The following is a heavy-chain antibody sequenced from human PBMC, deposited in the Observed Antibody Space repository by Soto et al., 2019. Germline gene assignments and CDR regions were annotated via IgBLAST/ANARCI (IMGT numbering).Heavy chain of an antibody. CDR1: GGTFSSYA. D-gene: IGHD3-10*01. Sequence: QVQLVQSGAEVKKPGSSVKVSCKASGGTFSSYAISWVRQAPGQGLEWMGGIIPIFGTANYAQKFQGRVTITADESTSTAYMELSSLRSEDTAVYYCAKVEGYYYGSGSLQWFNPWGQGTLVTVSS. CDR3: AKVEGYYYGSGSLQWFNP. V-gene: IGHV1-69*01. CDR2: IIPIFGTA. J-gene: IGHJ5*02.